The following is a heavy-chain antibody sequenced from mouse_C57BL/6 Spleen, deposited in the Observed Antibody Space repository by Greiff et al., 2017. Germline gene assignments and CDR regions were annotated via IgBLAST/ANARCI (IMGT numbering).Heavy chain of an antibody. CDR2: INPYNGGT. J-gene: IGHJ3*01. V-gene: IGHV1-18*01. CDR3: ARKELGAPWFAY. D-gene: IGHD4-1*01. CDR1: GYTFTDYN. Sequence: EVQLQQSGPELVKPGASVKIPCKASGYTFTDYNMAWVKQSHGKSLAWIGDINPYNGGTIYNQKFKGKATLTVDKSSSTAYMELRSLTSEDTAVYYCARKELGAPWFAYWGQGTLVTVSA.